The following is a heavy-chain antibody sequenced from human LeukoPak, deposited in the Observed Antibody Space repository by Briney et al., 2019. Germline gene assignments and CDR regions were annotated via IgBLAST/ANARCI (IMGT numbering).Heavy chain of an antibody. Sequence: SETLSLTCTVSGGSISSYYWSWIRQPPGKGLEGIGYIYYSESTNYNPSLKSRVTISVDTSKNQFSLKLSSVTAADTAVYYCARGVRYFDWLSPHYFDYWGQGTLVTVPS. J-gene: IGHJ4*02. V-gene: IGHV4-59*01. CDR2: IYYSEST. CDR1: GGSISSYY. CDR3: ARGVRYFDWLSPHYFDY. D-gene: IGHD3-9*01.